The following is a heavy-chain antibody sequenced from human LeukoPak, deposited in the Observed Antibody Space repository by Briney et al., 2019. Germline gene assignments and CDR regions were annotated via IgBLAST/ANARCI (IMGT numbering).Heavy chain of an antibody. CDR1: GGSISPYY. Sequence: PSETLSLTCTVSGGSISPYYWSWIRQPPGKGLEWIGEINHSGSTNYNPSLKSRVTISVDTSKNQFSLKLSSVTAADTAVYYCARASYGDYPFWYYYYMDVWGKGTTVTVSS. D-gene: IGHD4-17*01. CDR2: INHSGST. J-gene: IGHJ6*03. V-gene: IGHV4-34*01. CDR3: ARASYGDYPFWYYYYMDV.